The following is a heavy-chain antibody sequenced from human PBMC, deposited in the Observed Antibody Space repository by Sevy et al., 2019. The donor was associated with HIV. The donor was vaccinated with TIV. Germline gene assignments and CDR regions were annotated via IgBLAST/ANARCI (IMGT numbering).Heavy chain of an antibody. Sequence: GGSLRLSCAASGFTFSIYAIHWVRQAPGKGLEWVSYISSSSSTIYYADSVKGRFTISRDNAKNSLYLQMNSLRAEDTAVYYCARDPSVAGPVENWFDPWGQGTLVTVSS. CDR1: GFTFSIYA. CDR3: ARDPSVAGPVENWFDP. J-gene: IGHJ5*02. CDR2: ISSSSSTI. V-gene: IGHV3-48*01. D-gene: IGHD6-19*01.